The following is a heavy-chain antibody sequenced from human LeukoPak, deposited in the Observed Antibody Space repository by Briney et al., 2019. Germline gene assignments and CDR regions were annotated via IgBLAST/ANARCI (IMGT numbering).Heavy chain of an antibody. CDR2: IDHTGST. CDR3: ARGRVSSNTWYSTYYYYFYMDV. J-gene: IGHJ6*03. CDR1: DDSITIYY. V-gene: IGHV4-59*01. D-gene: IGHD6-13*01. Sequence: SETLSLTCTVSDDSITIYYWTWIRQPPGKGLEWIGYIDHTGSTNYNPSLNSRVTISRDASKNHFSLELTSATAADTAVYFCARGRVSSNTWYSTYYYYFYMDVWGKGTTVTVSS.